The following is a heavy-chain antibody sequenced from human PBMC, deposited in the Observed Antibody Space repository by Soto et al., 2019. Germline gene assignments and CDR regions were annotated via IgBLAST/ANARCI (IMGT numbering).Heavy chain of an antibody. V-gene: IGHV1-69*13. D-gene: IGHD3-16*02. CDR3: ARDTGARYDYVWGSYRYNFDY. Sequence: SVKVSCKASGGTFSSYAISWVRQAPGQGLEWMGGIIPIFGTANYAQKFQGRVTITADESTSTAYMELSSLRSEDTAVYYCARDTGARYDYVWGSYRYNFDYWGQGTLVTVSS. J-gene: IGHJ4*02. CDR1: GGTFSSYA. CDR2: IIPIFGTA.